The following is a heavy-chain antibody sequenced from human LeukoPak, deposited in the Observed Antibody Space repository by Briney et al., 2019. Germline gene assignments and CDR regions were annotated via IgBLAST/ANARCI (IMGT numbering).Heavy chain of an antibody. J-gene: IGHJ5*02. CDR2: ISGSGSHT. CDR1: GFTFTTYA. CDR3: AREAYYDSSGENWFDP. Sequence: GGSLRLSCSASGFTFTTYAMTWVRQAPGKGLEWLSVISGSGSHTYYADSVGGRFTISRDNSKNTLYLQMNSLRAEDTAVYYCAREAYYDSSGENWFDPWGQGTLVTVSS. V-gene: IGHV3-23*01. D-gene: IGHD3-22*01.